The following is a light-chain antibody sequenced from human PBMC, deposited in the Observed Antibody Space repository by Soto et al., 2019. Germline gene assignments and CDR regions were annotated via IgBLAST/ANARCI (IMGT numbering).Light chain of an antibody. CDR1: TSDVGSYHL. CDR2: EGT. CDR3: CSYAGSHYV. J-gene: IGLJ1*01. Sequence: QSALAQPASVSGSPGQSVTISCTGTTSDVGSYHLVSWYQQHPGKAPKLMIYEGTKRPSGVSNRFSGSKSGNTASLTISGLQAEDEADYYCCSYAGSHYVFGTGTKLTVL. V-gene: IGLV2-23*01.